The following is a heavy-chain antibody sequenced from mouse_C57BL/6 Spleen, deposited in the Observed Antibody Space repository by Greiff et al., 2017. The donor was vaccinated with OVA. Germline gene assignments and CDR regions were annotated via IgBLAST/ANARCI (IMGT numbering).Heavy chain of an antibody. CDR3: ARGLTRYFDV. V-gene: IGHV1-63*01. J-gene: IGHJ1*03. Sequence: QVQLKESGAELVRPGTSVKMSCKASGYTFTNYWIGWAKQRPGHGLEWIGDIYPGGGYTNYNEKFKGKATLTADKSSSTAYMQFSSLTSEDSAIYYCARGLTRYFDVWGTGTTVTVSS. CDR1: GYTFTNYW. CDR2: IYPGGGYT.